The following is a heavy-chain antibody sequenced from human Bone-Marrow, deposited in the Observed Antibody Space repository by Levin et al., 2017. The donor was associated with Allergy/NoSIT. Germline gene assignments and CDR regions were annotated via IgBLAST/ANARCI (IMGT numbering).Heavy chain of an antibody. CDR1: GFTFSSYG. D-gene: IGHD3-3*01. CDR3: ARGADFAFDI. Sequence: GESLKISCAASGFTFSSYGMHWVRQAPGKGLEWVAVFSYDGSNKYYADSVKGRFTISRDNSKNTLYLQMNSLRAEDTAVYYCARGADFAFDIWGQGTMVTVSS. V-gene: IGHV3-33*05. J-gene: IGHJ3*02. CDR2: FSYDGSNK.